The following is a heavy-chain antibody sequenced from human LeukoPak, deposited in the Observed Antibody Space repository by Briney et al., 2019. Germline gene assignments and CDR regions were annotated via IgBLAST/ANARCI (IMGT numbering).Heavy chain of an antibody. CDR1: GFTFDDYA. Sequence: GGSLRLSCAASGFTFDDYAMHWVRQAPGKGLEWVSGLSWNGATVGYADSVKGRFTISRDNAKNSLYLQMNSLRAEDTAVYYCARDSVGLLTGLDYWGQGTLVTVSS. J-gene: IGHJ4*02. D-gene: IGHD3-9*01. V-gene: IGHV3-9*01. CDR3: ARDSVGLLTGLDY. CDR2: LSWNGATV.